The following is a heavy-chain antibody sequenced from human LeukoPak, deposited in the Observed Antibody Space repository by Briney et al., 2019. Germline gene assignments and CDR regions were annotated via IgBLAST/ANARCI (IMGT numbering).Heavy chain of an antibody. J-gene: IGHJ4*02. Sequence: GGSLRLSCAASGFTFSTYSMNWVRQAPGKGLEWVSYISSSSSTIYYADSVKGRFTISRDNAKNSLYLQMNSLRAEDTAVYYCARDSGYGDYESFDYWGQGTLVTVSS. V-gene: IGHV3-48*01. CDR1: GFTFSTYS. D-gene: IGHD4-17*01. CDR2: ISSSSSTI. CDR3: ARDSGYGDYESFDY.